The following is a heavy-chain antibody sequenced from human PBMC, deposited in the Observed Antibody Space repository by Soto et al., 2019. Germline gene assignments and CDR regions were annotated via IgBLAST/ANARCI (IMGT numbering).Heavy chain of an antibody. CDR1: GGSISSSNW. V-gene: IGHV4-4*02. Sequence: SETLSLTCAVSGGSISSSNWWSWVRQPPGKGLEWIGEIYHSGSTNYNPSLKCRVTISVDKSKNQFSLKLSSVTAADTAVYYCASPKSYCSSASCYEYYGMDVWGQGTTVTVSS. CDR2: IYHSGST. CDR3: ASPKSYCSSASCYEYYGMDV. J-gene: IGHJ6*02. D-gene: IGHD2-2*01.